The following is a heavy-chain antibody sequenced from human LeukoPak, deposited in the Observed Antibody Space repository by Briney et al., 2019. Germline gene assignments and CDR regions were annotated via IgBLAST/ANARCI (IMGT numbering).Heavy chain of an antibody. J-gene: IGHJ4*02. D-gene: IGHD6-6*01. V-gene: IGHV1-3*01. CDR3: ARDPEESIAGYFDY. CDR1: GYTFTSYA. Sequence: GASVEVSCKASGYTFTSYAMHWVRQAPGQRLEWMGWINAGNGNTKYSQKFQGRVTITRDTSASTAYMELSSLRSEDTALYYCARDPEESIAGYFDYWGQGTLVTVSS. CDR2: INAGNGNT.